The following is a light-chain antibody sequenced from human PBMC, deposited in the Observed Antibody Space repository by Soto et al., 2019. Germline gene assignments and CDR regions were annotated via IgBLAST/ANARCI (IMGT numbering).Light chain of an antibody. CDR3: QQYNSYQWT. V-gene: IGKV1-5*03. Sequence: EIQMTQSRSTLSASVGDRVTITCRASQSISSWLAWYQQKPGKAPKLLIYKASSLESGVPSRFSGSGSGTEFTLTLSSLQPDDFATYYCQQYNSYQWTFGQGTKV. CDR2: KAS. CDR1: QSISSW. J-gene: IGKJ1*01.